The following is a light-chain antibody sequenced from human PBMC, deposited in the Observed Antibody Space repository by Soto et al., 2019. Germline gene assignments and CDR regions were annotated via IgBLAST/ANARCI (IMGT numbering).Light chain of an antibody. J-gene: IGLJ3*02. CDR2: DVS. CDR3: CSSAGSYTSV. CDR1: SSDVGGYNY. Sequence: QSALPQPRSVSGSPGQSVTISCTGTSSDVGGYNYVSWYQQHPGKAPKLMIYDVSKRPSGVPDRFSGSKSGNTASLTISGLQAEDEAHYYCCSSAGSYTSVFGGGTKLTVL. V-gene: IGLV2-11*01.